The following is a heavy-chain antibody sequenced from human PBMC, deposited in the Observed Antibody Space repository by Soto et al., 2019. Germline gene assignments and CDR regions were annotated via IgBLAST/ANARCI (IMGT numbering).Heavy chain of an antibody. J-gene: IGHJ6*02. CDR3: ARDPLSSFAMDV. V-gene: IGHV1-69*13. D-gene: IGHD3-10*02. Sequence: SVKVSCKASGETFSSYAISWVRQAPGKGLEWMGKIIPTFGRTNYAQKFQGRLTISADDSTSTAYMELTSLVSDDTAVSYCARDPLSSFAMDVWGQGTTVTVSS. CDR2: IIPTFGRT. CDR1: GETFSSYA.